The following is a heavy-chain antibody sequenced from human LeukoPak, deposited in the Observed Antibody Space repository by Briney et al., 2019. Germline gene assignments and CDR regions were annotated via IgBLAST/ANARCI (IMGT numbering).Heavy chain of an antibody. CDR2: ISTDGYTT. V-gene: IGHV3-74*01. D-gene: IGHD2-15*01. J-gene: IGHJ4*02. Sequence: GGSLRLSSAASGLAFSAYKMHWVRQAPRKGLVWVSRISTDGYTTDYADFVQGRFTASRENTKNTWSLEMNSLRAEDTAVYYCVVGGSPGYWGQGTLVTVSS. CDR1: GLAFSAYK. CDR3: VVGGSPGY.